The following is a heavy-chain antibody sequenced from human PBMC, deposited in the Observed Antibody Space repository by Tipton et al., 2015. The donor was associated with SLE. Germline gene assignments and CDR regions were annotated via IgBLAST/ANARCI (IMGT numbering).Heavy chain of an antibody. CDR3: ARLSGDSTWYVDL. J-gene: IGHJ2*01. CDR2: SYRSGST. Sequence: LRLSCTVSGGSISNAAYYWSWIRQPAGKGLEWIGRSYRSGSTIYNPALKGRVTISVDTSKNQFSLKLVSVTAADTAVYYCARLSGDSTWYVDLWGRGTLVTVSS. V-gene: IGHV4-61*02. D-gene: IGHD7-27*01. CDR1: GGSISNAAYY.